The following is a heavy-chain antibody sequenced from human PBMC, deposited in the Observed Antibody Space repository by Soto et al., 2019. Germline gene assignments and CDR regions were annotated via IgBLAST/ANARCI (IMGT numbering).Heavy chain of an antibody. J-gene: IGHJ6*02. CDR3: AREGGITIFGVVNYYYGMDV. V-gene: IGHV4-31*03. CDR1: GGSISSGGYY. D-gene: IGHD3-3*01. Sequence: KSSETLSLTCTASGGSISSGGYYWSWIRQHPGKGLEWIGYIYYSGSTYYNPSLKSRVTISVDTSKNQFSLKLSSVTAADTAVYYCAREGGITIFGVVNYYYGMDVWGQGTTVTVSS. CDR2: IYYSGST.